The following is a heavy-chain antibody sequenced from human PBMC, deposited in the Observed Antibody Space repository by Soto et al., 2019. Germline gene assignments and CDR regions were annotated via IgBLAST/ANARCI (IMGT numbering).Heavy chain of an antibody. CDR1: EFTFNTYW. D-gene: IGHD6-19*01. CDR3: ARDWGTPGIGSAVGYYYHYVMDV. Sequence: EVQLVESGGGLVQPGGSLRLSCLASEFTFNTYWMNWVRQAPGRGLEWVANIKDDGSEKNYVDSVKGRFTISRDNAKNSLYLQMNSLRGEATAVYFCARDWGTPGIGSAVGYYYHYVMDVWGQGTTVTVSS. J-gene: IGHJ6*02. V-gene: IGHV3-7*05. CDR2: IKDDGSEK.